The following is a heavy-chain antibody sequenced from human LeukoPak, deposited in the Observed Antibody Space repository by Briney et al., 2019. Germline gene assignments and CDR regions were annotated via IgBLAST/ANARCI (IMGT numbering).Heavy chain of an antibody. J-gene: IGHJ4*02. D-gene: IGHD6-6*01. CDR3: AREGRSYSSSN. CDR1: GFTFSSYW. Sequence: GSLRLSFAASGFTFSSYWMSWVRQAPGKGLEWVANIKQGGSEKYYVDSVRGRFTISRDNAKNTLYLQMNSLRAEDTAVYYCAREGRSYSSSNWGQGTLVTVSS. V-gene: IGHV3-7*03. CDR2: IKQGGSEK.